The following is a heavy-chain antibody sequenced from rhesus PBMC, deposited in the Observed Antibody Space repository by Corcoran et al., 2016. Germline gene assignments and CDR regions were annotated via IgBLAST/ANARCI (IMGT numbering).Heavy chain of an antibody. CDR3: ARDEAYYHSGYYTLDY. Sequence: QVQLQESGPGLVKPSETLSLTCAVSGGSIRDDYYWSWIRPPPGKGLEWIGFIYGSGGGTNYNPSLKNRVTISIDTSKNQFSLKLSSVTAADTAVYYCARDEAYYHSGYYTLDYWGQGILVTVSS. D-gene: IGHD3-28*01. CDR1: GGSIRDDYY. V-gene: IGHV4-106*01. CDR2: IYGSGGGT. J-gene: IGHJ4*01.